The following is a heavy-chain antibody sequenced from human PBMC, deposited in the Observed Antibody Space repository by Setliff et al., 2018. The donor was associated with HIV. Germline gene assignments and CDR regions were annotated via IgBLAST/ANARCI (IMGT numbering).Heavy chain of an antibody. Sequence: SVKVSCKASGGTFSSYEMSWVRQAPGQGPEWMGGITPVFGTTKYAQKFQGRVAITADTSTDTAYMELSSLRSEDTAVYYCATRTTGSYYDYFDYWGQGTLVTVSS. CDR1: GGTFSSYE. D-gene: IGHD1-26*01. CDR2: ITPVFGTT. CDR3: ATRTTGSYYDYFDY. J-gene: IGHJ4*02. V-gene: IGHV1-69*06.